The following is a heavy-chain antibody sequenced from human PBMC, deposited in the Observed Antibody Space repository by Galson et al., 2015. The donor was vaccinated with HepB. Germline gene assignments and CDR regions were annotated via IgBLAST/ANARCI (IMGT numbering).Heavy chain of an antibody. V-gene: IGHV3-15*01. CDR1: GFTFSNAW. Sequence: SLRLSCAASGFTFSNAWMSWVRQAPGKGLEWVGRIKSKTDGGTTDYAAPVKGRFTISRDDSKNTLYLQMNSLKTEDTAVYYCTTGTTYYDILTGYRYWGQGTLFPVSS. J-gene: IGHJ4*02. CDR3: TTGTTYYDILTGYRY. D-gene: IGHD3-9*01. CDR2: IKSKTDGGTT.